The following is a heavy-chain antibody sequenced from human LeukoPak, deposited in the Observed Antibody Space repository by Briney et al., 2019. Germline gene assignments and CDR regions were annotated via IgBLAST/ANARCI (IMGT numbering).Heavy chain of an antibody. CDR1: GFTFSSYA. Sequence: PGGSLRLSCAASGFTFSSYAMSWVRQAPGKGLEWVTVISYDGGNKFYADSVKGRFTISRDNSKNTLYLQMNSLRAEDTAVYYCAKRGGSFIGYFDYWGQGALVTVSS. V-gene: IGHV3-30-3*02. D-gene: IGHD1-26*01. CDR2: ISYDGGNK. CDR3: AKRGGSFIGYFDY. J-gene: IGHJ4*02.